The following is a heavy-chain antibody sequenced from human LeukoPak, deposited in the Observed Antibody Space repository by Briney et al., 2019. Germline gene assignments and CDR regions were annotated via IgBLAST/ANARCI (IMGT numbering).Heavy chain of an antibody. CDR3: ARGDDTGAYDY. CDR2: IYTSGST. J-gene: IGHJ4*02. CDR1: GGSISSGSYY. D-gene: IGHD1-1*01. V-gene: IGHV4-61*02. Sequence: PSQTLSLTCTVSGGSISSGSYYWSWIRQPAGKGLEWIGRIYTSGSTNYNPSLKSRVTISVDTSKNQFSLKLSSVTAADTAAYYCARGDDTGAYDYWGQGTLVTVSS.